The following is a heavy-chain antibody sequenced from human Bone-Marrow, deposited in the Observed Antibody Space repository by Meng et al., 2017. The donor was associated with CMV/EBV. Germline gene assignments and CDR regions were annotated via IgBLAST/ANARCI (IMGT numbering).Heavy chain of an antibody. CDR2: IKQDGGET. V-gene: IGHV3-7*01. Sequence: ETLSLTCGAAGFTFSSYWMSWVRQAPGKGLEWVANIKQDGGETYYAASVKGRFTISRDNAKKSLYLQMNSLRAEDTAVYFCARNGRVATTNPFDSWGQGSLVTVSS. J-gene: IGHJ4*02. CDR1: GFTFSSYW. CDR3: ARNGRVATTNPFDS. D-gene: IGHD5-12*01.